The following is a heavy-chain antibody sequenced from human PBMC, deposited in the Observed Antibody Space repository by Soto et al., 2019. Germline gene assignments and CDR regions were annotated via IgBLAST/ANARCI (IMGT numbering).Heavy chain of an antibody. D-gene: IGHD3-10*01. Sequence: EVQLVESGGGLVQPGGSLRLSCAASGFTFSTYWMHWVRQAPGKGLVWVSRINSDGSSISYADSVKGRFTISRDNAKNTLYLQMNNLSAEDTAVYYCASDRVVRRWPLDYWGQGTLVTVSS. J-gene: IGHJ4*02. CDR3: ASDRVVRRWPLDY. CDR1: GFTFSTYW. V-gene: IGHV3-74*01. CDR2: INSDGSSI.